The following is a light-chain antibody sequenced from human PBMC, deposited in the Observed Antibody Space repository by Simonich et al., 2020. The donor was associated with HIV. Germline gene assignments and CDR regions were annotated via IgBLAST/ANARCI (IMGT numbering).Light chain of an antibody. CDR1: QSVFYSSNNKND. V-gene: IGKV4-1*01. CDR2: WAP. J-gene: IGKJ1*01. CDR3: QQYYRTPPT. Sequence: DIVMTQSPDSLAVSLVERATINCTSSQSVFYSSNNKNDLAWYQQKLGQPPKLVIYWAPTRESGVPDRFSGSGSGTDFTLTISSLQAEDVAVYYCQQYYRTPPTFGQGTKVEIK.